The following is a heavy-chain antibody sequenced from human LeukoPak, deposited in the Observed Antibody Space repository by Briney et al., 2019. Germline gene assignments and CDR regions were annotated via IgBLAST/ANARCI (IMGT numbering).Heavy chain of an antibody. CDR3: ARGAASGGYDY. CDR2: ITSNGGRT. V-gene: IGHV3-64*01. D-gene: IGHD3-10*01. CDR1: GFIFSDYD. Sequence: GGSLRLSCAASGFIFSDYDVHWVRQAPGKGLEFVSAITSNGGRTFYANSVKGRFTISRDNSKNALYLQMDSLRADVMAVYYCARGAASGGYDYWGQGALVTVSS. J-gene: IGHJ4*02.